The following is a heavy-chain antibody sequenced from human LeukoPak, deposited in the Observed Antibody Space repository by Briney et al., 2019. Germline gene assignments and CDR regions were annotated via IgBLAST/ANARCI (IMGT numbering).Heavy chain of an antibody. Sequence: ASVKVSCKASGYTFTGYYMHWVGQAPGQGLEWMGWINPNSGGTNYAQKFQGRVTMTRDTSISTAYMELSRLRSDDTAVYYCARGPWGSGSYYNVDFDYWGQGTLVTVSS. J-gene: IGHJ4*02. CDR1: GYTFTGYY. V-gene: IGHV1-2*02. CDR2: INPNSGGT. CDR3: ARGPWGSGSYYNVDFDY. D-gene: IGHD3-10*01.